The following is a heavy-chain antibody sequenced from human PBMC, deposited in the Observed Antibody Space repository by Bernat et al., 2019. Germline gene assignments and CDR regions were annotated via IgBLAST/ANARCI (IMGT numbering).Heavy chain of an antibody. D-gene: IGHD6-13*01. V-gene: IGHV4-39*01. CDR2: IYYSGNT. CDR3: ARRGYSTSWFDP. Sequence: QLQLQESGPGLVKPSGTLSLTCTVSGGSISSTSYYWGWIRQPPGKGLEWIAIIYYSGNTYYNPSLKSRVTISVDTSTNQFSLNLSSVTAADTAIYYCARRGYSTSWFDPWGQDPWSPSPQ. CDR1: GGSISSTSYY. J-gene: IGHJ5*02.